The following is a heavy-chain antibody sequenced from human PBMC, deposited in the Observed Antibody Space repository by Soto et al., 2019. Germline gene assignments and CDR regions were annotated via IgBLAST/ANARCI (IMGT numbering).Heavy chain of an antibody. V-gene: IGHV3-33*08. Sequence: GGSLRLSCSASGFTFSIYTMNWVRQAPGKGLGWVAVIWYDGSNKYYADSVKGRFTISRDNSKNTLYLQMNSLRAEDTAVYYCARVWRGAAVPDYWGQGTLVTVSS. CDR2: IWYDGSNK. CDR1: GFTFSIYT. CDR3: ARVWRGAAVPDY. D-gene: IGHD6-13*01. J-gene: IGHJ4*02.